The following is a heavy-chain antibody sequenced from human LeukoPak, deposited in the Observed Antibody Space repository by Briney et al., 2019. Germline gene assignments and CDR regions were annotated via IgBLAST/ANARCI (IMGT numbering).Heavy chain of an antibody. D-gene: IGHD5-18*01. V-gene: IGHV3-30*04. CDR2: ISYDGSNK. J-gene: IGHJ3*02. CDR3: AREGILRAFDI. Sequence: GGSLRLSCAASGFTFSSYAMHWVRQAPGKGLEWVAAISYDGSNKYYADSVKGRFTISRDNSKNTLYLQMNSLRAEDTAVYYCAREGILRAFDIWGQGTMVTVSS. CDR1: GFTFSSYA.